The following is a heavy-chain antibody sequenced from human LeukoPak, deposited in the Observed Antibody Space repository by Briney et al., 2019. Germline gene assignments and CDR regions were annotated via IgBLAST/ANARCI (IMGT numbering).Heavy chain of an antibody. D-gene: IGHD2-15*01. CDR2: INPSGGST. CDR3: ARVGWSGILSSFFDP. J-gene: IGHJ5*02. Sequence: GASVKVSCKASGYTFISYYMHWVRQAPGQGLEWMGIINPSGGSTTYAQKFQGRVTMTRDTSTSTVYMELGSLRFEDTAVYYCARVGWSGILSSFFDPWGQGTLVTVSS. CDR1: GYTFISYY. V-gene: IGHV1-46*01.